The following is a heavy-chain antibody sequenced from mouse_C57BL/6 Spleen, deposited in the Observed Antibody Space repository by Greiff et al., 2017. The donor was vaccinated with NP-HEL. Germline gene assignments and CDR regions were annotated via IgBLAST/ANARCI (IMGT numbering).Heavy chain of an antibody. CDR3: ARDLTGAYAMDY. CDR2: ISSGSSTI. J-gene: IGHJ4*01. V-gene: IGHV5-17*01. Sequence: DVMLVESGGGLVKPGGSLKLSCAASGFTFSDYGMHWVRQAPEKGLEWVAYISSGSSTIYYADTVKGRFTISRDNAKNTLFLQMTSLRSEDTDMYYCARDLTGAYAMDYWGQGTSVTVSS. D-gene: IGHD4-1*01. CDR1: GFTFSDYG.